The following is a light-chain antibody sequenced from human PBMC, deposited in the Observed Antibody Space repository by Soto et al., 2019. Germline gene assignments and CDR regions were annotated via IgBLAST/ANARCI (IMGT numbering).Light chain of an antibody. CDR2: GAS. Sequence: EIVLTHSPGTLSFSPLERATLSFRSSQSVSSSYLAWYQQKPGQAPRLLIYGASSRATGIPDRFSGSGSGTDFTLTISRLEPEDFAVYYCQQYGSSPPINFGQGTRLEIK. CDR1: QSVSSSY. CDR3: QQYGSSPPIN. V-gene: IGKV3-20*01. J-gene: IGKJ5*01.